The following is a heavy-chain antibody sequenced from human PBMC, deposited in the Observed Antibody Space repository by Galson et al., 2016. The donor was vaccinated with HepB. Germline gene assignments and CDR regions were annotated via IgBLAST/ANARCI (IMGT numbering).Heavy chain of an antibody. V-gene: IGHV3-43*01. Sequence: SLRLSCAASGFTFDDFTMHWVRQPPGKGLEWVSLISWDGSRTYYADFVKGRFTISRDSSKNTLYLQMNSLRNEDTALYYCAKCGLRFASNNWFYPWGQGTRVTVSS. D-gene: IGHD4-17*01. CDR1: GFTFDDFT. J-gene: IGHJ5*02. CDR3: AKCGLRFASNNWFYP. CDR2: ISWDGSRT.